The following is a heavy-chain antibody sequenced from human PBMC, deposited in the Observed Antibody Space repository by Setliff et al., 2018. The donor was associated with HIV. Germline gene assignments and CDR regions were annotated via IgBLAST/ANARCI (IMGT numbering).Heavy chain of an antibody. CDR1: GYTFTNYG. J-gene: IGHJ4*02. D-gene: IGHD6-19*01. CDR2: ISAGKGMT. CDR3: ARDIYDSGWFTLEY. Sequence: ASVKVSCKASGYTFTNYGITWVRQGPGQGLEWMGWISAGKGMTKYSKKFQGRVTLTRDTAASTAYMELSSLRSEDTAVYYCARDIYDSGWFTLEYWGQGTLVTVSS. V-gene: IGHV1-3*01.